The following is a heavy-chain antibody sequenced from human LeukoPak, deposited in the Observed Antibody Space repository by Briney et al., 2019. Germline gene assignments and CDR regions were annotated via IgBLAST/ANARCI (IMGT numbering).Heavy chain of an antibody. V-gene: IGHV4-4*07. CDR2: IYTSGST. J-gene: IGHJ4*02. CDR3: AARITMVRGARQQPLDY. D-gene: IGHD3-10*01. CDR1: GGSISSYY. Sequence: PSETLSLTCTVSGGSISSYYWSWIRQPAGKGLEWIGRIYTSGSTNYNPSLKSRVTMSVDTSKNQFSLKLSSVTAADTAVYYCAARITMVRGARQQPLDYWGQGTLVTVSS.